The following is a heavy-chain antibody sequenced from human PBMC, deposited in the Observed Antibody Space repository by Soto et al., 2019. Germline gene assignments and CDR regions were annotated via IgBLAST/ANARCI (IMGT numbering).Heavy chain of an antibody. D-gene: IGHD6-13*01. CDR3: GRRCRRLQLDPNLFDY. J-gene: IGHJ4*02. V-gene: IGHV5-10-1*01. Sequence: PGESLRISCKGSGYSFTSYWISWVRQMPGKGLEWMGRIDPSDSYTNYSPSFQGHVTISADKSISTAYLQWSSLKASGTAMYYCGRRCRRLQLDPNLFDYWGQGILVTV. CDR1: GYSFTSYW. CDR2: IDPSDSYT.